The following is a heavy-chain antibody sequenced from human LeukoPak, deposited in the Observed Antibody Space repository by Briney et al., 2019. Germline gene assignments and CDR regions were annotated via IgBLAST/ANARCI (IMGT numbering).Heavy chain of an antibody. D-gene: IGHD4-11*01. V-gene: IGHV4-38-2*01. CDR2: IYHSGST. J-gene: IGHJ5*02. CDR3: ARSDYRWFDP. CDR1: GYSISSGYY. Sequence: PSETLSLTCAVSGYSISSGYYWGWIRQPPGKGLEWIGSIYHSGSTYYNPSPKSRVTISVDTSKNQFSLKLSSVTAADTAVYYCARSDYRWFDPWGQGTLVTVSS.